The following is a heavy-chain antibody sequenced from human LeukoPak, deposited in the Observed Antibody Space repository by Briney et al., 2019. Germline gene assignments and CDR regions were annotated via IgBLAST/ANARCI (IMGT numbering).Heavy chain of an antibody. J-gene: IGHJ5*02. Sequence: GASVKVSCKASGYAFTGNYMHWVRQAPGQGLEWMGWINPNSGGTNYAQKFQGRVTMTRDTSISTAYMELSRLRSDDTAVYYCARGKYCSGGSCYSPWFDPWGQGTLVTVSS. CDR3: ARGKYCSGGSCYSPWFDP. CDR1: GYAFTGNY. CDR2: INPNSGGT. D-gene: IGHD2-15*01. V-gene: IGHV1-2*02.